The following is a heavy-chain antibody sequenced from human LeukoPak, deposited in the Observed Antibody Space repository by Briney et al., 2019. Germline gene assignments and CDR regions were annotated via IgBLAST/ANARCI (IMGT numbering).Heavy chain of an antibody. V-gene: IGHV3-23*01. CDR2: ISGSGGST. CDR3: AKFGYSSSWSEGY. D-gene: IGHD6-13*01. Sequence: GGSLRLSCAASGFTFSSYAMSWVRQAPGKGLEWVSAISGSGGSTYYADSVKGRFTISRDNSRNTLYLQMNSLRAEDTAVYYCAKFGYSSSWSEGYWGQGTLVTVSS. CDR1: GFTFSSYA. J-gene: IGHJ4*02.